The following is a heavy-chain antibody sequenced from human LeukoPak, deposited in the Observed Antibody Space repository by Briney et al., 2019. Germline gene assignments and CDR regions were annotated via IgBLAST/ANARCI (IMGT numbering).Heavy chain of an antibody. Sequence: APVRVSCKASGDTFTSSGISWVRQAPGQGLEWMWWISAYNGNTNSAQKLQGRVTMTTDTSTSTAYMELRSLRSDDTAVYYCASSATAPYYFDYWGQGTLVTVSS. CDR3: ASSATAPYYFDY. CDR2: ISAYNGNT. V-gene: IGHV1-18*01. J-gene: IGHJ4*02. CDR1: GDTFTSSG.